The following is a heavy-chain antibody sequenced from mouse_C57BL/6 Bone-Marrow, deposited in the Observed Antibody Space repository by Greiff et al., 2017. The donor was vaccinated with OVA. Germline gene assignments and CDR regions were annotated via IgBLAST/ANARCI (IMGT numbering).Heavy chain of an antibody. D-gene: IGHD3-2*02. CDR3: ASGGQLRPRGRYYFDY. V-gene: IGHV1-52*01. Sequence: VQLQQPGAELVRPGSSVKLSCKASGYTFTSYWMHWVKQRPIQGLEWIGNIDPSDSETHYNQKFKDKATLTVDKSSSTAYMQLSSLTSEDSAVYYCASGGQLRPRGRYYFDYWGQGTTLTVSS. CDR1: GYTFTSYW. CDR2: IDPSDSET. J-gene: IGHJ2*01.